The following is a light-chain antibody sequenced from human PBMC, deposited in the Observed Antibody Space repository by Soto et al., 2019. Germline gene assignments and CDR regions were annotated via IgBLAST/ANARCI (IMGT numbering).Light chain of an antibody. V-gene: IGKV1-5*03. CDR1: QSISSW. CDR2: KAS. Sequence: DIQMTQSPSTLSASVGDRVTITCRASQSISSWLAWYQQKPGKAPDLLIYKASSLETGGLSRFSGSGSGTEFTLPISSLQPDDFASYYCQQYNSYSRNTFGQGTKLGIK. J-gene: IGKJ2*01. CDR3: QQYNSYSRNT.